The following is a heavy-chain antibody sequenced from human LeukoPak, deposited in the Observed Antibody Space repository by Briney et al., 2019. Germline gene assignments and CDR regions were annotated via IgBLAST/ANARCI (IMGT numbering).Heavy chain of an antibody. CDR2: IFDTGKT. J-gene: IGHJ4*02. CDR1: GVPINRGAYH. V-gene: IGHV4-31*03. D-gene: IGHD3-22*01. Sequence: SETLSLTCTVSGVPINRGAYHWAWIRQYPGKGLGWIGYIFDTGKTYYNPSLKSRASILVDTSNNQFSLRVRSVTAADTAVYYCARGTEDYDSIGYYTPAYGYWGQGMLVAVSS. CDR3: ARGTEDYDSIGYYTPAYGY.